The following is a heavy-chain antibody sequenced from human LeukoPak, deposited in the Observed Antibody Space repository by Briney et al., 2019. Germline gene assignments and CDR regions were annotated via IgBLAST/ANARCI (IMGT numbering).Heavy chain of an antibody. J-gene: IGHJ4*02. D-gene: IGHD3-16*01. Sequence: GGSLRLSCAASGFTFDDYAMHWVRQAPGKGLEWVSGISWSSDNIDYVDSVKGRFTISRDNAKELLYLQMNSLRAEDTAVYYCARAFDYVGYWGQGTLVTVSS. CDR1: GFTFDDYA. CDR2: ISWSSDNI. CDR3: ARAFDYVGY. V-gene: IGHV3-9*01.